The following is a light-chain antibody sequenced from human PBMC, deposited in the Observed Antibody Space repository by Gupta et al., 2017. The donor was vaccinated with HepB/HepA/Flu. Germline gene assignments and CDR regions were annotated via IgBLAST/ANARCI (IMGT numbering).Light chain of an antibody. CDR1: HNINDY. J-gene: IGKJ3*01. Sequence: DIQMSQSPSSLSASVGDRVNITCRASHNINDYLNWYRQGPGKAPELLIYGASSLQRGIPSRFSGSGSGTDFTLTVTRLQPEDFATYYCQQTHTLPQTFGPGTKVDI. CDR2: GAS. CDR3: QQTHTLPQT. V-gene: IGKV1-39*01.